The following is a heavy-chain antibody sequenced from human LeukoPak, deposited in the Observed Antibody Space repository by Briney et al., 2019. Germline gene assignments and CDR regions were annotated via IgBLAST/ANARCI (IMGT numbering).Heavy chain of an antibody. CDR3: ARPSGSYYLVYFDY. CDR2: ISISSSSYI. D-gene: IGHD1-26*01. CDR1: GVTFSSYS. V-gene: IGHV3-21*01. Sequence: GGSLRLSCAASGVTFSSYSMNWGRQAPGEGGGWVSSISISSSSYIYYADSVKGRFTISRDNPKNSLYLQMNSLRAKDTAMYYCARPSGSYYLVYFDYWGQGTLVTVSS. J-gene: IGHJ4*02.